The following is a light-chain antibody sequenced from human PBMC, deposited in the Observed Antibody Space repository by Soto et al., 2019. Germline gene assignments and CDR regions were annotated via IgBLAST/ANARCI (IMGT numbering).Light chain of an antibody. CDR2: DAS. CDR3: QQYNSYPYT. V-gene: IGKV1-5*01. Sequence: DIQMTQSPSTLSASVGDRVTITCRASQSISSWLAWYQQKPGKAPKLLIYDASSLESGVPSRFSGSGSGTEFSLTISGLQPDGFATYYCQQYNSYPYTFGQGTKLEIK. CDR1: QSISSW. J-gene: IGKJ2*01.